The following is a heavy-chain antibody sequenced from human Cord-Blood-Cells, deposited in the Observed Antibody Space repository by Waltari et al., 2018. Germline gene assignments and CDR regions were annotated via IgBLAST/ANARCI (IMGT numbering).Heavy chain of an antibody. J-gene: IGHJ5*02. CDR2: IYYSGST. V-gene: IGHV4-59*13. CDR3: ARMSEATNWFDP. D-gene: IGHD5-12*01. Sequence: QVQLQESGPGLVKPSETLSLTCTVSGGSLSSYYWSWTRQPPGKGLEWIGYIYYSGSTNYNPSLKSRVTISVDTSKNQFSLKLSSVTAADTAVYYCARMSEATNWFDPWGQGTLVTVSS. CDR1: GGSLSSYY.